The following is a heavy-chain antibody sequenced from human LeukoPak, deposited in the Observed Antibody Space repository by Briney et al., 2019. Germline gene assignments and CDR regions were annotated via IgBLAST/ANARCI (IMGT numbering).Heavy chain of an antibody. J-gene: IGHJ4*02. CDR1: GFSISSTYY. CDR2: ITHSGNT. D-gene: IGHD2-21*01. Sequence: SETLSLTCAVSGFSISSTYYGAWIRQTPGKELEWIATITHSGNTYYISSLESRLTISLDTSKRHFSLRLTSVTAADTAVYYCARISAPVASFDYWGLGTLVAVSS. CDR3: ARISAPVASFDY. V-gene: IGHV4-38-2*01.